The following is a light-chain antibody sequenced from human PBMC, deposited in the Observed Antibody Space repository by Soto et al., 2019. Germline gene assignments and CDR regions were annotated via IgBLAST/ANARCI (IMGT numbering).Light chain of an antibody. CDR1: SSVVGSYNL. CDR3: CSYAGGSTYV. J-gene: IGLJ1*01. V-gene: IGLV2-23*01. Sequence: QSVLTQPASVSGSPGQSITISCTGTSSVVGSYNLVSWYQQHPGKAPKLMIYEGSKRPSGVSNRFSGSKSGNTASLTISGLQAEDEADYYCCSYAGGSTYVFGTGTKVTVL. CDR2: EGS.